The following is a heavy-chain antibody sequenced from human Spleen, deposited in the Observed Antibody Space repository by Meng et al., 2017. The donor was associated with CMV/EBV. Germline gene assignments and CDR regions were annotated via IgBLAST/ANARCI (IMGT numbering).Heavy chain of an antibody. J-gene: IGHJ4*02. V-gene: IGHV4-59*01. D-gene: IGHD1-7*01. CDR1: GGSISSYY. Sequence: TCTVSGGSISSYYWSWIRQPPGKALEWIGYIYYSGSTNYNPSLKSRVTISVDTSKNQFSLKLTSVTAADTAVYYCARAEVNWNYADYWGQGTLVTVSS. CDR2: IYYSGST. CDR3: ARAEVNWNYADY.